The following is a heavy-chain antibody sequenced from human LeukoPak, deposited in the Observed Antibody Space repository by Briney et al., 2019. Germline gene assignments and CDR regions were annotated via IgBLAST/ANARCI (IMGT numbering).Heavy chain of an antibody. CDR1: GGXFSGYY. CDR3: ARKPIFASGRHWYYFDS. D-gene: IGHD3-10*01. V-gene: IGHV4-34*01. Sequence: SETLSLTCAVYGGXFSGYYWNWIRQPPGKGLKWIGEINHSGITNYNSSLKSRVTISVDTPKNQFSLKLTSVTAADTAVYYCARKPIFASGRHWYYFDSWGQGTLVTVSS. J-gene: IGHJ4*02. CDR2: INHSGIT.